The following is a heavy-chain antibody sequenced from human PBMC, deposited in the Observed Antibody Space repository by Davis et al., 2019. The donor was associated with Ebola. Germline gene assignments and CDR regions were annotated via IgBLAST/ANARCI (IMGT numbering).Heavy chain of an antibody. CDR3: VKDRRWSYAFDI. CDR1: GFTVSSNY. CDR2: IYSGGST. D-gene: IGHD3-3*01. Sequence: GESLKISCAASGFTVSSNYMSWVRQAPGKGLEWVSVIYSGGSTYYADSVKGRFTISRDDSRSTVYLQMSSLTVEDTALYYCVKDRRWSYAFDIWGQGTMVTVSS. V-gene: IGHV3-66*01. J-gene: IGHJ3*02.